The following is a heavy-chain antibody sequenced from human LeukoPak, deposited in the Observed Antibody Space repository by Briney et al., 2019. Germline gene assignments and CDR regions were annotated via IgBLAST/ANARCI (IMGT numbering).Heavy chain of an antibody. D-gene: IGHD6-13*01. CDR2: IYPGASDT. J-gene: IGHJ4*02. V-gene: IGHV5-51*01. CDR3: ARRYSSSWYGYYFDY. Sequence: GESLKISCKGSGYSFTSYWIGWVRQMPGKGLEWMGIIYPGASDTRYSPSFQGQVTISADKSISTAYLQWSSLKASDTAMYYCARRYSSSWYGYYFDYWGQGTLVTVSS. CDR1: GYSFTSYW.